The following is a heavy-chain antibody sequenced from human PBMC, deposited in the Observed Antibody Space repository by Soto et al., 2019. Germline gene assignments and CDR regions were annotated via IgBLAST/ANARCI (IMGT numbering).Heavy chain of an antibody. V-gene: IGHV3-9*01. CDR1: GFTFDDYA. CDR2: ISWNSGSI. Sequence: EVQLVESGGGLVQPGRSPRLSCAASGFTFDDYAMHWVRQAPGKGLEWVSGISWNSGSIGYADSVKGRFTISRDNAKNSLYLQMNSLRAEDTALYYCAKDMECSGGSCYTGFDYWGQGTLVTVSS. D-gene: IGHD2-15*01. CDR3: AKDMECSGGSCYTGFDY. J-gene: IGHJ4*02.